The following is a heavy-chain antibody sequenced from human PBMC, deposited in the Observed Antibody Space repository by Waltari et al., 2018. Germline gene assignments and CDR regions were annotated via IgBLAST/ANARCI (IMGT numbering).Heavy chain of an antibody. D-gene: IGHD6-13*01. V-gene: IGHV3-21*02. CDR1: GFDFNTYA. Sequence: EGQLVESGGGLVKPGGSLRLSCAATGFDFNTYAMNWVRQAPGKGLEWVADISSSTTFIHYADSVKGRFTISRDNAQRSLYLQMDSLRAEDTAVYYCVREKSASGTGWFDPWGQGVLVTVSS. J-gene: IGHJ5*02. CDR3: VREKSASGTGWFDP. CDR2: ISSSTTFI.